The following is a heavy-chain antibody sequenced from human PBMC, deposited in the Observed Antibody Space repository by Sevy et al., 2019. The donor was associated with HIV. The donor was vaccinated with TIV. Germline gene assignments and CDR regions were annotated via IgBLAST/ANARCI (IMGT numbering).Heavy chain of an antibody. V-gene: IGHV3-30-3*01. CDR2: ISYDGSNK. D-gene: IGHD6-13*01. J-gene: IGHJ4*02. Sequence: GGSLRLSCAASGFTFSSYAMHWVRQAPGKGLEWVAVISYDGSNKYYADSVKGRFTISRDNSKNTLYLQMNSLRAEDTAVYYCARDFGYDKGIVAALDYWGQGTLVTVSS. CDR1: GFTFSSYA. CDR3: ARDFGYDKGIVAALDY.